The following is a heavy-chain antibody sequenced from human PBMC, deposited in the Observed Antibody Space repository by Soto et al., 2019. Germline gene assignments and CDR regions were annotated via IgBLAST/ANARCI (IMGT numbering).Heavy chain of an antibody. D-gene: IGHD3-22*01. CDR1: GFTFSSYA. CDR3: AKDLEYDSSGYYVKYYYYGMDV. V-gene: IGHV3-23*01. J-gene: IGHJ6*02. CDR2: ISGSGGST. Sequence: GGSLRLSCAASGFTFSSYAMSWVRQAPGKGLEWVSAISGSGGSTYYADSVKGRFTISRDNSKNTLYLQMNSLRAEDTAVYYCAKDLEYDSSGYYVKYYYYGMDVWGQGTTVTVSS.